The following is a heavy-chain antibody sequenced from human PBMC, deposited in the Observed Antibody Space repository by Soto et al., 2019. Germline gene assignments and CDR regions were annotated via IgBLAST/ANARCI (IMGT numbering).Heavy chain of an antibody. Sequence: SETLSLTCAVYGGSFSGYYWSWIRQPPGKGLEWIGEINHSGSTNYNPSLKSRVTISVDTSKNQFSLKLSSVTAADTAVCYCARGRVVVVPAAPFDYWGQGXLVTVSS. D-gene: IGHD2-2*01. CDR1: GGSFSGYY. CDR3: ARGRVVVVPAAPFDY. CDR2: INHSGST. J-gene: IGHJ4*02. V-gene: IGHV4-34*01.